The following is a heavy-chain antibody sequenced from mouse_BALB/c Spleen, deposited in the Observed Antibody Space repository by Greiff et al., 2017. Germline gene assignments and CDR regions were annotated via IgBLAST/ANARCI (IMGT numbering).Heavy chain of an antibody. V-gene: IGHV5-17*02. CDR3: ARSGTGDYFDY. Sequence: EVKLVESGGGLVQPGGSRKLSCAASGFTFSSFGMHWVRQAPEKGLEWVAYISSGSSTIYYADTVKGRFTISRDNPKNTLFLQMTSLRSEDTAMYYCARSGTGDYFDYWGQGTTLTVSS. D-gene: IGHD4-1*01. CDR1: GFTFSSFG. J-gene: IGHJ2*01. CDR2: ISSGSSTI.